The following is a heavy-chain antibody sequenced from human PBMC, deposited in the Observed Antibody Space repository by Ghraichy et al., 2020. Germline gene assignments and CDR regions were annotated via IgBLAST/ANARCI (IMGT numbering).Heavy chain of an antibody. J-gene: IGHJ6*02. CDR2: ISYDGSNK. Sequence: GGSLRLSCAASGFTFSSYAMHWVRQAPGKGLEWVAVISYDGSNKYYADSVKGRFTISRDNSKNTLYLQMNSLRAEDTAVYYCARDHIVVVPAAIIPKGYYYYGMDVWGQGTTVTVSS. CDR1: GFTFSSYA. V-gene: IGHV3-30*04. CDR3: ARDHIVVVPAAIIPKGYYYYGMDV. D-gene: IGHD2-2*01.